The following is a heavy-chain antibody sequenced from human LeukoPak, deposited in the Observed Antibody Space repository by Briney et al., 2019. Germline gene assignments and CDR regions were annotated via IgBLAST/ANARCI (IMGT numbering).Heavy chain of an antibody. J-gene: IGHJ3*02. CDR2: INHSGST. Sequence: SETLSLTCAVYGGSFSGYYWSWIRQPPGKGLEWIGEINHSGSTNYNPSLKSRVTISVDTSKNQFSLKLSSVTAADTAVYYCARGRLYYDFWSGYSASLFARGAFDIWGQGTMVTVSS. CDR3: ARGRLYYDFWSGYSASLFARGAFDI. D-gene: IGHD3-3*01. CDR1: GGSFSGYY. V-gene: IGHV4-34*01.